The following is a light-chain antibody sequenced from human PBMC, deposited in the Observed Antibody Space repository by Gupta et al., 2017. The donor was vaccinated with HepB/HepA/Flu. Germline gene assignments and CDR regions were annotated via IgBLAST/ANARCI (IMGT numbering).Light chain of an antibody. CDR2: DIS. CDR1: SSDIGAYNY. J-gene: IGLJ3*02. Sequence: QSALTQPASVSGSPGQSITISCTGTSSDIGAYNYVSWFQQHPGKDPKRIMYDISKRPSGVSHRVSGSKSGNNASLTISGLQAEDEADYYCNSYTDSRSGVFGGGTKLAVL. V-gene: IGLV2-14*01. CDR3: NSYTDSRSGV.